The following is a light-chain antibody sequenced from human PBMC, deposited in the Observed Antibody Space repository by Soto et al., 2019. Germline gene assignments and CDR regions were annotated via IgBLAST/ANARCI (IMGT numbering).Light chain of an antibody. V-gene: IGKV3-15*01. Sequence: EILLTQSPATLSVSPGERATLSCRASQSVSNKLAWYQQKPGQAPRLLIYGASTRATGIPARFSGSGSGTEFSLTISRLQSEDFATYYCQQLDSYPITFGQGTRLEIK. CDR2: GAS. CDR3: QQLDSYPIT. J-gene: IGKJ5*01. CDR1: QSVSNK.